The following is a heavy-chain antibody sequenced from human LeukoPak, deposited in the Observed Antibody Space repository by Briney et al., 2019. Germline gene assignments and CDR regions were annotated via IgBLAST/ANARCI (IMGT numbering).Heavy chain of an antibody. J-gene: IGHJ4*02. Sequence: PSETLSLTCTVSGGSISSSSYYWGWIRQPPGKGLEWIGSIYYSGSTYYNPSLKSRVTISVDTSKNQFSLKLSSVTAADTAVYYCARSYFDWFQVIGYFDYWGQGTLVTVSS. CDR3: ARSYFDWFQVIGYFDY. CDR2: IYYSGST. D-gene: IGHD3-9*01. CDR1: GGSISSSSYY. V-gene: IGHV4-39*07.